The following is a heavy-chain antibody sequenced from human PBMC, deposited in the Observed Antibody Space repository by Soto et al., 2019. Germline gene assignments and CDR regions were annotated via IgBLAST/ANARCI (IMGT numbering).Heavy chain of an antibody. D-gene: IGHD6-19*01. Sequence: ASVKGSCTASGYTFTSYYMHWVRQAPGQGLEWMGIINPSGGSTSYAQKFQGRVTMTRDTSTSTVYMELSSLRSEDTAVYYCARDLGAVAGTYYYGMDVWGQGTTVTVSS. CDR3: ARDLGAVAGTYYYGMDV. V-gene: IGHV1-46*01. CDR1: GYTFTSYY. CDR2: INPSGGST. J-gene: IGHJ6*02.